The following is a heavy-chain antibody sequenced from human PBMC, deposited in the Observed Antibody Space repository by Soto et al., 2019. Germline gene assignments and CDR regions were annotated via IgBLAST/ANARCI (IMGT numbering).Heavy chain of an antibody. D-gene: IGHD4-17*01. J-gene: IGHJ5*02. CDR3: AKGHGVESRFDP. V-gene: IGHV3-23*01. CDR1: GLTLNSHA. Sequence: GGSMKLSCAASGLTLNSHAMYWVRQAPGRGLEWVSKISLSGANIDYADSVKGRFTTSRDTSQNTLYLQMNSLRVEDTAIYYCAKGHGVESRFDPWGQGTLVTVSS. CDR2: ISLSGANI.